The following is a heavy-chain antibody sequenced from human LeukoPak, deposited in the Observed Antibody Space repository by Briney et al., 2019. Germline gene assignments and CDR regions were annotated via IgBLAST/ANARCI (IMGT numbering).Heavy chain of an antibody. CDR2: ISAYNGNT. J-gene: IGHJ4*02. CDR3: ARDRNLYFYGSGSPDY. Sequence: GASVKVSCKASGYTFTSYGISWVRQAPGQGLEWMGWISAYNGNTNYALKLQGRVTMTTDTSTSTAYMELRSLRSDDTAVYYCARDRNLYFYGSGSPDYWGQGTLVTVSS. CDR1: GYTFTSYG. D-gene: IGHD3-10*01. V-gene: IGHV1-18*01.